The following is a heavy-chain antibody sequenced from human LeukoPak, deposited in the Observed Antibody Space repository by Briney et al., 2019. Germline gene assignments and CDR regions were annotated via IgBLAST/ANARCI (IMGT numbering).Heavy chain of an antibody. CDR3: ARADGDYSPFDY. Sequence: ASVKVSCKASGYTFTDYYMHWVRQAPGQGPEWMGWINSNSGATNYAQKFQGRVTMTRDTSISTVYMELSSLRSDDTAVYYCARADGDYSPFDYWGQGTLATVSS. D-gene: IGHD4-17*01. J-gene: IGHJ4*02. CDR1: GYTFTDYY. CDR2: INSNSGAT. V-gene: IGHV1-2*02.